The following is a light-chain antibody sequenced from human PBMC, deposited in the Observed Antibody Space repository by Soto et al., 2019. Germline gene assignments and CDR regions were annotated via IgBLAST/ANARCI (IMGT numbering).Light chain of an antibody. Sequence: QSVLTQPPSASGTPGQGVTISCSGSTSNIGSNYVYWYQQLPGTAPKLLIYRNNQRHSGVPDRLSGSKSGTSASMAISGLRSDDEADYFCATWDDSLNGFYVFGPGTKLTVL. CDR1: TSNIGSNY. J-gene: IGLJ1*01. CDR3: ATWDDSLNGFYV. CDR2: RNN. V-gene: IGLV1-47*01.